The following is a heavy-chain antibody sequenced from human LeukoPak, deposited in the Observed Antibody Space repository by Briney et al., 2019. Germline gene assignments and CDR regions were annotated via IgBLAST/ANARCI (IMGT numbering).Heavy chain of an antibody. CDR3: ARDYNVLRFLEWLPTFDY. CDR1: GYTFTGYY. Sequence: ASVKVSCKASGYTFTGYYMHWVRQAPGQGLEWMGWINPNSGGTNYAQKFQGRVTMTRDTPISTAYMELSRLRSDDTAVYYCARDYNVLRFLEWLPTFDYWGQGTLVTVSS. J-gene: IGHJ4*02. V-gene: IGHV1-2*02. CDR2: INPNSGGT. D-gene: IGHD3-3*01.